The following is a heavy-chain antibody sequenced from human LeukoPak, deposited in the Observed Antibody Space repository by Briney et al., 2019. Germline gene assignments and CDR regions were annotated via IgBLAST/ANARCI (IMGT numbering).Heavy chain of an antibody. V-gene: IGHV3-30*18. J-gene: IGHJ3*02. CDR1: GFTFSSYG. CDR2: ISYDGSNK. CDR3: AKSMGYYDAFDI. D-gene: IGHD2-15*01. Sequence: RGSLRLSCAASGFTFSSYGMHWVRQAPGKGLEWVAVISYDGSNKYYADSVKGRFTISRDNSKNTLYLQMNSLRAEDTAVYYCAKSMGYYDAFDIWGQGTMVTVSS.